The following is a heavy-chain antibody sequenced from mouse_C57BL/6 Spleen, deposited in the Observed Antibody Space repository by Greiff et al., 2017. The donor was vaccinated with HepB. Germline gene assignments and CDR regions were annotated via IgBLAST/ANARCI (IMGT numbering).Heavy chain of an antibody. CDR1: GFSLTSYG. Sequence: VQLKESGPGLVAPSQSLSITCTVSGFSLTSYGVHWVRQPPGKGLEWLVVIWSDGSTTYNSALKSRLSISKDNSKSQVFLKMNSLQTDDTAMYYCARDGYYVSYAMDYWGQGTSVTVSS. J-gene: IGHJ4*01. V-gene: IGHV2-6*03. D-gene: IGHD2-3*01. CDR2: IWSDGST. CDR3: ARDGYYVSYAMDY.